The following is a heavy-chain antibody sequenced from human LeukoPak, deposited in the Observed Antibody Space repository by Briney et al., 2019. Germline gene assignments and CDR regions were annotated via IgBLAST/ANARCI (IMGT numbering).Heavy chain of an antibody. V-gene: IGHV1-18*01. CDR2: ISAYNGNT. CDR1: GYTFTSYG. Sequence: ASVKVSCKASGYTFTSYGISWVRQAPGQGLEWMGWISAYNGNTNYAQKLQGRVTMTTDTSTSTAYMELRSLRSDDTAVYYCARDEENLGGHCCPIDYWGQGTLVTVSS. CDR3: ARDEENLGGHCCPIDY. D-gene: IGHD2-21*02. J-gene: IGHJ4*02.